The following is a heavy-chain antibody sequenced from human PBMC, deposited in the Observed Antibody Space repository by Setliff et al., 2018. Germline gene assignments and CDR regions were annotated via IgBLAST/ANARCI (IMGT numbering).Heavy chain of an antibody. Sequence: SETLSLTCAVSGVSVNSLTWWSWVRQTPGKGLEWIGFIYHDGNPKFNPSVNYDPSLKSRVTMSIDKSKNQFSLNLRSVTAADTAVYYCTRGGERYHTANWGQGLLVTVSS. J-gene: IGHJ4*02. CDR1: GVSVNSLTW. CDR2: IYHDGNP. D-gene: IGHD2-2*01. V-gene: IGHV4-28*03. CDR3: TRGGERYHTAN.